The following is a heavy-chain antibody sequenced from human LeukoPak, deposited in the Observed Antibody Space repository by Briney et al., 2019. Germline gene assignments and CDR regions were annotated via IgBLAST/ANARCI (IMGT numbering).Heavy chain of an antibody. CDR3: ARTNSGWYYYYYGMDV. CDR1: GGSISSYY. Sequence: SETLSLTCTVSGGSISSYYWSWIRQPPGKGLEWIGYIYYSGSTNYNPSLKSRVTISVDTSKNQFSLKLSSVTAADTAVYYCARTNSGWYYYYYGMDVWGQGTAVTVSS. V-gene: IGHV4-59*08. J-gene: IGHJ6*02. D-gene: IGHD6-19*01. CDR2: IYYSGST.